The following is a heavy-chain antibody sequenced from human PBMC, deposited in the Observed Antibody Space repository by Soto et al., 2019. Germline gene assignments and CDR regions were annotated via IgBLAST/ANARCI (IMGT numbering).Heavy chain of an antibody. D-gene: IGHD6-19*01. J-gene: IGHJ4*02. CDR2: ISGSGGST. CDR1: GFTFSSYA. CDR3: AKEGGHSSGWYETSDY. V-gene: IGHV3-23*01. Sequence: PGGSLRLSWAASGFTFSSYAMSWVRQAPGKGLEWVSAISGSGGSTYYADSVKGRFTISRDNSKNTLYLQMNSLRAEDTAVYYCAKEGGHSSGWYETSDYWGQGTLVTVSS.